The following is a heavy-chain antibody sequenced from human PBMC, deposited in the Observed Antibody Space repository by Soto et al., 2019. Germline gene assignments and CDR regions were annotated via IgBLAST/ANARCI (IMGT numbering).Heavy chain of an antibody. CDR1: GYPFTHYG. D-gene: IGHD3-16*01. CDR2: ISPFNGNT. J-gene: IGHJ6*02. CDR3: ARDQSFDRTYYYGIDV. Sequence: GASVKVSCKSSGYPFTHYGITWIRQAPGQGLEWMGWISPFNGNTNYGQTLQGRVTLTTETSTSTVYMELRSLTSDDTAVYYCARDQSFDRTYYYGIDVWGQGTTVTVSS. V-gene: IGHV1-18*01.